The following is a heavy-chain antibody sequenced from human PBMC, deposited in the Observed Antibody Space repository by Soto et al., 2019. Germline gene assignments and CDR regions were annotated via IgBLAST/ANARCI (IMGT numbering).Heavy chain of an antibody. J-gene: IGHJ4*02. Sequence: ASVKVSCKASGYTFTGYYMHWVRQAPGQGLEWMGWINPNSGGTNYAQKFQGWVTMTRDTSISTAYMELSRLRSDDTAVYYCAGVALARPARGHFDYWGQGTLVTVSS. D-gene: IGHD3-3*02. CDR3: AGVALARPARGHFDY. CDR1: GYTFTGYY. V-gene: IGHV1-2*04. CDR2: INPNSGGT.